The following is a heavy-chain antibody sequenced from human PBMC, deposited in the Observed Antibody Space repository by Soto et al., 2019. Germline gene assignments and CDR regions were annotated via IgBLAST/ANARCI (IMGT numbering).Heavy chain of an antibody. J-gene: IGHJ4*02. Sequence: QAGGSLRLSCAASGFPFHSYSMHWVRQAPGKGLEWVTVISFGGGNNYHADSVKGRFTISRDNSKNTLYLQMNSLRVEDTAMYYCVRDRYSSSAGYFDYWGQGTLVTVSS. CDR1: GFPFHSYS. CDR2: ISFGGGNN. V-gene: IGHV3-30-3*01. CDR3: VRDRYSSSAGYFDY. D-gene: IGHD6-6*01.